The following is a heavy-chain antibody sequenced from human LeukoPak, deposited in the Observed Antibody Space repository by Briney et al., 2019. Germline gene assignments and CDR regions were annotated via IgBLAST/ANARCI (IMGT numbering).Heavy chain of an antibody. CDR3: AIQSAGYSSSWYPSYYYYGMGV. CDR1: GGSFSGYY. V-gene: IGHV4-34*01. CDR2: INHSGST. D-gene: IGHD6-13*01. J-gene: IGHJ6*02. Sequence: SETLSLTCAVYGGSFSGYYWSWIRQPPGKGLEWIGEINHSGSTNYNPSLKSRVTISVDTSKNQFSLKLSSVTAADTAVYYCAIQSAGYSSSWYPSYYYYGMGVWGQGTTVTVSS.